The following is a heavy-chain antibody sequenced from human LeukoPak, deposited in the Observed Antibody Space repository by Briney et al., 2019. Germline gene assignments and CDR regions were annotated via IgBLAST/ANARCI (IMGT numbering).Heavy chain of an antibody. CDR3: ANTHSGWGHFDY. D-gene: IGHD6-19*01. J-gene: IGHJ4*02. CDR1: GFTFSSYA. CDR2: ISGSGGST. V-gene: IGHV3-23*01. Sequence: PGGSLRLSCAASGFTFSSYAMSWVRQAPGKGLEWVSAISGSGGSTYYADSVKGRFTISRDNSKNTLYLQMNSLRAEDTAVYYCANTHSGWGHFDYWGQGTLVTVSS.